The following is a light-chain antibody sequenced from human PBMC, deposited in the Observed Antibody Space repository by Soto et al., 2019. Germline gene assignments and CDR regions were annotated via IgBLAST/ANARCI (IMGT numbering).Light chain of an antibody. CDR1: QSVLYSSNNKNY. J-gene: IGKJ1*01. CDR3: QQYYPTPRT. Sequence: DIVMTQSPDSLAVSLGERATINCKSSQSVLYSSNNKNYVAWYQQKPGQSPKLLISWASTRESGVPDRFSGSGSGTDFTLTISRLQAEDVAVYHCQQYYPTPRTFGQGTKVEIK. CDR2: WAS. V-gene: IGKV4-1*01.